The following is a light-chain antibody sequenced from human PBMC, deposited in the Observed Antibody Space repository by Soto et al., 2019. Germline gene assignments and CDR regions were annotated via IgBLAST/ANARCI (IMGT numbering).Light chain of an antibody. V-gene: IGKV1-5*03. Sequence: DIQMTQSPSTLSASVGDRVTITCRASQTISTWVAWYQQKSGEAPKLLIYKASSLESGVPSRFSGSGSGTDFTLTISSLQPEDFGIYYCQQSYSNPPTFGGGTRWIS. CDR1: QTISTW. J-gene: IGKJ4*01. CDR3: QQSYSNPPT. CDR2: KAS.